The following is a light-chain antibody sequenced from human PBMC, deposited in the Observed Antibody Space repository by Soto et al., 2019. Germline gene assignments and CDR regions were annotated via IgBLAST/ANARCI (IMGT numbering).Light chain of an antibody. J-gene: IGKJ5*01. V-gene: IGKV1-39*01. CDR1: HPISNY. CDR2: GAS. Sequence: DIQLTQSPSTLPASVGDRVTITCRASHPISNYLNWYQHRPGKAPKLLIYGASTLQSGVPSRFSGSESGTDFTLTITSLQPEDCATYYCQQTYATPITFGQGTRLEI. CDR3: QQTYATPIT.